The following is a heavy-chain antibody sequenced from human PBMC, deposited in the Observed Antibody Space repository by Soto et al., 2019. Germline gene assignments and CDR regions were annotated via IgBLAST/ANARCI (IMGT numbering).Heavy chain of an antibody. D-gene: IGHD2-8*01. CDR3: AKDPGNGPYSFDY. CDR1: GFTFSSNA. Sequence: GSLRLSCAASGFTFSSNAMSWVRQAPGKGLEWVSAITSSGISTFYADSVKGRFTISRDNSKNTLYLQMDSLRADDTAVYYCAKDPGNGPYSFDYWGQGALVTVS. J-gene: IGHJ4*02. CDR2: ITSSGIST. V-gene: IGHV3-23*01.